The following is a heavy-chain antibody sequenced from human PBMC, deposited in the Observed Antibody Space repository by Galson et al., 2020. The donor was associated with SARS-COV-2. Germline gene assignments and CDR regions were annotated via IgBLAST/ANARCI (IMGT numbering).Heavy chain of an antibody. CDR1: GFTFSSYG. Sequence: GGSLRLSCAASGFTFSSYGMHWVRQAPGKGLEWVAVISYDGSNKYYADSVKGRFTISRDNSKNTLYLQMNSLRAEDTAVYYCAKAKQSPDDYGGEYYFDYWGQGTLVTVSS. CDR3: AKAKQSPDDYGGEYYFDY. V-gene: IGHV3-30*18. CDR2: ISYDGSNK. J-gene: IGHJ4*02. D-gene: IGHD4-17*01.